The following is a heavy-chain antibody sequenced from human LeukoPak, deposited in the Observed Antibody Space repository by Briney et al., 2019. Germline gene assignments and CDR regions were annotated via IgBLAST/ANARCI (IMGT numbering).Heavy chain of an antibody. J-gene: IGHJ4*02. CDR3: PTHSSLRYGSGSPDY. CDR1: GFTFSNYG. CDR2: IRFDGSNK. D-gene: IGHD3-10*01. Sequence: GGSLRLSCVASGFTFSNYGMHWVRQAPGKGLEWVAFIRFDGSNKYYADSVKGRFTISRDNSKNTLFLQMSSLTADDTAVYYCPTHSSLRYGSGSPDYWGQGTLVTVSS. V-gene: IGHV3-30*02.